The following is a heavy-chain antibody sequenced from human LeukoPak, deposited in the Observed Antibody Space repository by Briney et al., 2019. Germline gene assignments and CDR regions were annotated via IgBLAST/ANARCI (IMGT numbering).Heavy chain of an antibody. CDR1: GFTFSNFW. J-gene: IGHJ6*02. V-gene: IGHV3-7*03. CDR3: ARGGGLDV. Sequence: GGSLRLSCTASGFTFSNFWMGWVRQAPGKGLEWVASINHNGNVSYYVDSVKGRFTISRDNAKNSLYLQVSNLRAEDTAVYFCARGGGLDVWGQGATVTVSS. D-gene: IGHD3-16*01. CDR2: INHNGNVS.